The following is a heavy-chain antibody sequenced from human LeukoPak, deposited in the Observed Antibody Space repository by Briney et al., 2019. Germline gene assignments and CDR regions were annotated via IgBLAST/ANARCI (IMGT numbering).Heavy chain of an antibody. CDR1: GYTLTELS. V-gene: IGHV1-24*01. CDR3: ATTTTTLQYYYMDV. Sequence: ASVKVSCKVSGYTLTELSMHWVRQAPGKGLEWMGGFDPEDGETIYAQKFQGRVTMTEDTSTDTAYMELSSLRSEDTAVYYCATTTTTLQYYYMDVWGKGTTVTVSS. D-gene: IGHD4-11*01. J-gene: IGHJ6*03. CDR2: FDPEDGET.